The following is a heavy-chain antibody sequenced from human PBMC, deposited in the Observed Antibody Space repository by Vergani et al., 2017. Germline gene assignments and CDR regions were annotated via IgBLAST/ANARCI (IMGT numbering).Heavy chain of an antibody. J-gene: IGHJ6*03. CDR1: GSSISSGSYY. Sequence: QVQLQESGPGLVKPSQTLSLICTVSGSSISSGSYYWSWIRQPAGKGLGWIGRIYTSGSTKYNPSLKSRVTMSVDTSKNQFSLKLSSVTAADTAVYYCARETYQQLETFYYYYYMDVWGKGTTVTVSS. D-gene: IGHD6-6*01. V-gene: IGHV4-61*02. CDR3: ARETYQQLETFYYYYYMDV. CDR2: IYTSGST.